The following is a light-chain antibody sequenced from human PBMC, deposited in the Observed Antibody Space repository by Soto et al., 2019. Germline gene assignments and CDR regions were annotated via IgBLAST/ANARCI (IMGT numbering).Light chain of an antibody. Sequence: DIHLTQSPSSLSASVGDRVTISCRATQGIGTYLTWYQQKPRRAPNLLIYDASTLQTGAPSRFSGRASATDFTLTISSLQPEDVGTYFCQQTYSTPPWTFGQGTRLEI. V-gene: IGKV1-39*01. J-gene: IGKJ1*01. CDR3: QQTYSTPPWT. CDR1: QGIGTY. CDR2: DAS.